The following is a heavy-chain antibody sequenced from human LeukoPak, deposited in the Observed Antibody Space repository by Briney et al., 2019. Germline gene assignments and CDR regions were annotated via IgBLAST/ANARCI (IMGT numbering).Heavy chain of an antibody. CDR2: IDHSGST. J-gene: IGHJ4*02. V-gene: IGHV4-38-2*02. Sequence: SETLSLTCTVSGYSISSGYYCGWIRPPPGKGLELAGSIDHSGSTYYNPSLKSRITISVDTSENQFSLKLSSVTAADTAVYYCARDPHSSGWYDYWGQGTLVTVSS. D-gene: IGHD6-19*01. CDR1: GYSISSGYY. CDR3: ARDPHSSGWYDY.